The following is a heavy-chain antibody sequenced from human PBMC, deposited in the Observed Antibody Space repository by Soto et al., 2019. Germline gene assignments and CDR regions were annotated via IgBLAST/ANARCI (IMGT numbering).Heavy chain of an antibody. CDR1: GGSISSYY. J-gene: IGHJ6*03. Sequence: SETLSLTCTVSGGSISSYYWSWIRQPPGKGLEWIGYIYYSGSTNYNPSLKSRVTISVDTSKNQFSLKLSSVTAADTAVYYCARDSCSSTSCYYMDYYYMDVWGKGTTVTVSS. D-gene: IGHD2-2*01. CDR2: IYYSGST. CDR3: ARDSCSSTSCYYMDYYYMDV. V-gene: IGHV4-59*01.